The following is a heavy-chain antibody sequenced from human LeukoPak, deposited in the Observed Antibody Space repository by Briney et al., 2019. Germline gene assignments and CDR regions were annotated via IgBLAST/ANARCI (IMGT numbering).Heavy chain of an antibody. J-gene: IGHJ5*02. CDR3: ARGIGAAAGTSNWFDP. V-gene: IGHV1-8*01. Sequence: ASVKVSCKASGYTFTSYDINWVRQATGQGLEWMGWMNPNRGNTGYAQKFQGRVTMTRNTSISTAYMELSSLRSEDTAVYYCARGIGAAAGTSNWFDPWGQGTLVTVSS. CDR1: GYTFTSYD. D-gene: IGHD6-13*01. CDR2: MNPNRGNT.